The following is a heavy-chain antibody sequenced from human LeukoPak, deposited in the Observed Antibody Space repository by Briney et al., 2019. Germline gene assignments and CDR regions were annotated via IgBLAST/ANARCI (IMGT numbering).Heavy chain of an antibody. CDR2: IYSGGST. V-gene: IGHV3-53*01. CDR3: ARGVPATAIWDAFDI. Sequence: GGSLRLSCAASGFTVSSNYMSWVRQAPGKGLEWVSAIYSGGSTYYADSVKGRFTISRDNSNNTLYLQMNSLRAEDTAVYYCARGVPATAIWDAFDIWGQGTMVTVSS. CDR1: GFTVSSNY. D-gene: IGHD2-2*01. J-gene: IGHJ3*02.